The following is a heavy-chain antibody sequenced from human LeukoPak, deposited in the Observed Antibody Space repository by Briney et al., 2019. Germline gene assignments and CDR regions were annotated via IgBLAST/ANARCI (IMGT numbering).Heavy chain of an antibody. Sequence: ASVKVSCKASGYTFTSHAMHWVRQAPGQRLEWMGWINAGNGNTKYSQKFQGRVTITRDTSASTAYMELSSLRSEDTAVYYCAVLWFGELLYLPDDAFDIWGQGTMVTVSS. CDR1: GYTFTSHA. CDR3: AVLWFGELLYLPDDAFDI. CDR2: INAGNGNT. D-gene: IGHD3-10*01. V-gene: IGHV1-3*01. J-gene: IGHJ3*02.